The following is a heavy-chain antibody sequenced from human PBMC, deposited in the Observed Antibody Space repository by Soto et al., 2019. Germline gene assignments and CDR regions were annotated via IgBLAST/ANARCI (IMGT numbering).Heavy chain of an antibody. CDR3: ARGIAAAGFNDALDI. Sequence: QVQLVESGGGLVKPGGSLRLSCAASGFTFSDYYMSWIRQAPGKGLEWVSYISSSSSYTNYADSVKGRFTISRDNAKNSLYLQMNSLRAEDTAVYYCARGIAAAGFNDALDIWGQGTMVTVSS. CDR1: GFTFSDYY. J-gene: IGHJ3*02. V-gene: IGHV3-11*05. D-gene: IGHD6-13*01. CDR2: ISSSSSYT.